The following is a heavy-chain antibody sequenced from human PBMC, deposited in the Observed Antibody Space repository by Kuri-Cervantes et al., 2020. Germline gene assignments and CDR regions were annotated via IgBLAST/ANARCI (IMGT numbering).Heavy chain of an antibody. Sequence: ASVKVSCRASGYTFTSYYMHWVRQAPGQGLEWMGIINPSGGSTSYAQKFQGRVTMTRDTSTSTVYMELNSLRSEDTAVYYCARVIAVAGPHLDYWGQGTLVTVSS. CDR2: INPSGGST. CDR1: GYTFTSYY. V-gene: IGHV1-46*01. J-gene: IGHJ4*02. D-gene: IGHD6-19*01. CDR3: ARVIAVAGPHLDY.